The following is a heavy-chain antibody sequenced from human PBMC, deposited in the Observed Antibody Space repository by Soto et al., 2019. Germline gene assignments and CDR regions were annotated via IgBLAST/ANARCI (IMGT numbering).Heavy chain of an antibody. CDR1: GYTFTSNY. CDR2: INPSGGST. D-gene: IGHD3-16*02. CDR3: ARVRYTSSGYHFDY. Sequence: GASVKVSCKASGYTFTSNYLCWGRQAPGQGLEWMGRINPSGGSTTYAQKFQGRVTMTRDTSTSTVYLELSSLRSEDTAVYYCARVRYTSSGYHFDYWGQGTRVTVSS. V-gene: IGHV1-46*03. J-gene: IGHJ4*02.